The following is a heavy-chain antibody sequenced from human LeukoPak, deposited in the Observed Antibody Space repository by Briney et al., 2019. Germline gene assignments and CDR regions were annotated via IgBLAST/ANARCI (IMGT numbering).Heavy chain of an antibody. CDR2: IYYSGSA. CDR1: GGSVSSSSYY. CDR3: ARGGPRYYFDY. V-gene: IGHV4-39*07. J-gene: IGHJ4*02. D-gene: IGHD3-16*01. Sequence: SETLSLTCTVSGGSVSSSSYYWDWIRQPPGKGLEWIGSIYYSGSAYYNPSLKSRLTISIDTSNNQFSLKLSSVTAADTAVYYCARGGPRYYFDYWGQGTLVTVSS.